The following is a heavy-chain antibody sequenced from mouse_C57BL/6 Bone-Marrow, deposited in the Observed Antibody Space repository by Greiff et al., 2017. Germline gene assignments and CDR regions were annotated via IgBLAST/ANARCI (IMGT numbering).Heavy chain of an antibody. CDR1: GYTFTSYG. V-gene: IGHV1-81*01. CDR3: ASLALWYFDV. Sequence: VKLQESGAELARPGASVKLSCKASGYTFTSYGISWVKQRTGQGLEWIGEIYPRSGNTYYNEKFKGKATLTADKSSSTAYMELRSLTSEDSAVYFCASLALWYFDVWGTGTTVTVSS. J-gene: IGHJ1*03. D-gene: IGHD6-1*01. CDR2: IYPRSGNT.